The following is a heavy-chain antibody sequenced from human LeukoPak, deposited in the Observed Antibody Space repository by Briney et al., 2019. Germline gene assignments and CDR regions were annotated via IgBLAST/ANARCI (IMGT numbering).Heavy chain of an antibody. Sequence: SETLSLTCAVYGGSFSGYYWSWIRQPPGKGLEWIGEINHSGSTNYNPSLKSRVTISVDTSKNQFSLKLSSVTAADTAVYYCARGIDPDIVVVPAAIRGIVIDPWGQGTLVTVSS. V-gene: IGHV4-34*01. CDR3: ARGIDPDIVVVPAAIRGIVIDP. J-gene: IGHJ5*02. CDR2: INHSGST. CDR1: GGSFSGYY. D-gene: IGHD2-2*02.